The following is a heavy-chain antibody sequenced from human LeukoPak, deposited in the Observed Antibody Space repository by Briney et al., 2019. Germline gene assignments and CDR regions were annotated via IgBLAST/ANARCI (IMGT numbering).Heavy chain of an antibody. CDR3: ARRTTYYYDGSGYYPLDY. V-gene: IGHV5-10-1*01. Sequence: GESLKISCKGSGYSFTSYWISWVRQMPGKGLEWMGRIDPSDSYTNYSPSLQGHVTISADKSISTAYLQWSSLKASDTAMYYCARRTTYYYDGSGYYPLDYWGQGTLVTVSS. D-gene: IGHD3-22*01. CDR2: IDPSDSYT. J-gene: IGHJ4*02. CDR1: GYSFTSYW.